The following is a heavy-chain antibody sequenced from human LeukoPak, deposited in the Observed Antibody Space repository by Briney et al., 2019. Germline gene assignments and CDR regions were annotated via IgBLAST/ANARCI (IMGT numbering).Heavy chain of an antibody. Sequence: GGSLRLSCAASGFTFSSYAMSWVRQAPGKGLEWVSAISGSGGSTYYADSVKGRFTISRDNSKNTLYLQMNSLRAEDTAVYYCTKGAREYSGYDDYFDYWGQGTLVTVSS. CDR3: TKGAREYSGYDDYFDY. CDR1: GFTFSSYA. CDR2: ISGSGGST. D-gene: IGHD5-12*01. J-gene: IGHJ4*02. V-gene: IGHV3-23*01.